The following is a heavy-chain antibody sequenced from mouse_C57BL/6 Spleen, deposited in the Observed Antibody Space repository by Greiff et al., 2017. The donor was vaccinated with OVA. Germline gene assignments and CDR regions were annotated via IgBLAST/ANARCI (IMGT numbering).Heavy chain of an antibody. J-gene: IGHJ3*01. CDR1: GYTFTDYE. Sequence: VHLVESGAELVRPGASVTLFCKASGYTFTDYEMHWVKQTPVHGLEWIGALDPETGGTAYNQKFKGKAILTADKSSSTAYMELRSLTSDDSAVYYSLYDYYDSAYWGQGTLVTVSA. CDR3: LYDYYDSAY. V-gene: IGHV1-15*01. D-gene: IGHD2-4*01. CDR2: LDPETGGT.